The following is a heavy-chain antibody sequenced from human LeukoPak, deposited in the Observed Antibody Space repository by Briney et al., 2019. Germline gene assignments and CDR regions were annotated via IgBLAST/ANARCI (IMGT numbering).Heavy chain of an antibody. CDR3: ARGQYVSNWFDP. D-gene: IGHD2-2*01. V-gene: IGHV4-4*07. Sequence: SETLSLTCTVSGGSISSYYWSWIRQPAGKGLEWIGRIYTSGSTNYNPSLKSRVTMSVDTSKHQFSLKLSSVTAADTAVYYCARGQYVSNWFDPWGQGTLVTVSS. CDR2: IYTSGST. CDR1: GGSISSYY. J-gene: IGHJ5*02.